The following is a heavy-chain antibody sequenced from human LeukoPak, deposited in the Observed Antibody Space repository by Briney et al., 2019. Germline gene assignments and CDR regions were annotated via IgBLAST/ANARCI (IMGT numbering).Heavy chain of an antibody. CDR1: GFTFSDYS. CDR3: ASISGLYAFDI. D-gene: IGHD6-19*01. Sequence: GGSLRLSCAASGFTFSDYSMSWIRQAPGKGLEYISYVSGGNIIYYAESVKGRFTISRDNAKKSLYLQMNSLRAEDTAVYYCASISGLYAFDIWGQGTMVTVSS. J-gene: IGHJ3*02. V-gene: IGHV3-11*04. CDR2: VSGGNII.